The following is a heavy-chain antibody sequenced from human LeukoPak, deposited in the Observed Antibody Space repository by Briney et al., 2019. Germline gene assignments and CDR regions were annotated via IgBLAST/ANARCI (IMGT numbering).Heavy chain of an antibody. Sequence: PSETLSLTCTVSGGSISSCSYYWRRLPQPPGLGLVGYRSIYYSEGAYYNPVLKSRVTISVDTSKHQFSLKLSYVTAADTAVYYCAAGIVGVDYWGQGTLVTVSS. V-gene: IGHV4-39*01. CDR3: AAGIVGVDY. CDR1: GGSISSCSYY. D-gene: IGHD1-26*01. J-gene: IGHJ4*02. CDR2: IYYSEGA.